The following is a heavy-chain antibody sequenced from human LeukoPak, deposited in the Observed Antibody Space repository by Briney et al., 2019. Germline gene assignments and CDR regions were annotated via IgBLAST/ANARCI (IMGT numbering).Heavy chain of an antibody. CDR1: GFTFSSYE. CDR2: ISSSGSTI. CDR3: ARGSGSIGRFDY. D-gene: IGHD1-26*01. J-gene: IGHJ4*02. V-gene: IGHV3-48*03. Sequence: HPGGSLRLSCAASGFTFSSYEMNWVRQAPGKGLEWVSYISSSGSTIYYADSVKGRFTISRDNAKNSLYLQMNSLRAEDTAVYYCARGSGSIGRFDYWGQGTLVTVSS.